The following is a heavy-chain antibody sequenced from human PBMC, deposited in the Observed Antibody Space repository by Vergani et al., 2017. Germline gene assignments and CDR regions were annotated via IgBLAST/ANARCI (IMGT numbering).Heavy chain of an antibody. CDR1: GFTFSSYG. V-gene: IGHV3-30*02. Sequence: QVQLAESGGGVVQPGGSLRLSCAASGFTFSSYGMHWVRQAPGKGLEWVAFIRYDGSNKYYADSVKGRFTISRDNSKNTLYLQMNSLRAEDTAVYYCAKDGPSSGWYLRKDYYYYGMDVWGQGTTVTVSS. D-gene: IGHD6-19*01. CDR2: IRYDGSNK. CDR3: AKDGPSSGWYLRKDYYYYGMDV. J-gene: IGHJ6*02.